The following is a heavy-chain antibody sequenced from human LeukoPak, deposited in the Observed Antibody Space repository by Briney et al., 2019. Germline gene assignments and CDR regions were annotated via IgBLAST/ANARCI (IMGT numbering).Heavy chain of an antibody. Sequence: ASETLSLTCTVSGGSISSASYYWAWIRQPPGKGLEWIGSIYYSGNPDYNPSLKSRVTMSVDTSRNQFSLKVNSVTAADTAVYYCARGGAASTLAFDIWGQGTMVTVSS. CDR3: ARGGAASTLAFDI. J-gene: IGHJ3*02. V-gene: IGHV4-39*07. CDR2: IYYSGNP. CDR1: GGSISSASYY. D-gene: IGHD6-13*01.